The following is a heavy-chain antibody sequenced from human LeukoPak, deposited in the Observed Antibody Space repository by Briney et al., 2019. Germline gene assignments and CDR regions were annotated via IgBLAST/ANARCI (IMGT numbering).Heavy chain of an antibody. CDR2: ISSSGTTI. CDR3: ARGGYCSSSICYSLNAFDI. CDR1: GFTFSSYE. V-gene: IGHV3-48*03. D-gene: IGHD2-2*01. Sequence: PGGSLRLSCVASGFTFSSYEMNWVRQAPGKGLEWVSHISSSGTTIYYADSVEGRFTISRDNAKNSLYLQMNSLRAEDTAVYYCARGGYCSSSICYSLNAFDIWGQGTMFTVSS. J-gene: IGHJ3*02.